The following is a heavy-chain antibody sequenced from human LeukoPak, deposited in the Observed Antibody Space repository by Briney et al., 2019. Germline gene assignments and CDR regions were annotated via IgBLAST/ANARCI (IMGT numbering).Heavy chain of an antibody. CDR2: IYYSGST. D-gene: IGHD6-19*01. CDR1: GGSISSYY. CDR3: ARDRGSGWRPGAFDI. V-gene: IGHV4-59*01. J-gene: IGHJ3*02. Sequence: SETLSLTCTVSGGSISSYYWSWIRQSPGKGLEWIGYIYYSGSTNYNPSLKSRVTISVDTSKNQFSLKLSSVTAADTAVYYCARDRGSGWRPGAFDIWGQGTMVTVSS.